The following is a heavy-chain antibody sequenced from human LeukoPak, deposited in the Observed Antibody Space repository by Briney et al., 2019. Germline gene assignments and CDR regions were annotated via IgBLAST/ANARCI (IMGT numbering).Heavy chain of an antibody. D-gene: IGHD3-10*01. V-gene: IGHV2-5*08. CDR2: IYWDDDK. CDR1: GFSLTSARMC. J-gene: IGHJ4*02. Sequence: ESGPTLVNPTQTLKLTCDVSGFSLTSARMCVSWVRQPPGKALEWLALIYWDDDKRYSPSLKSRLTITKDTSKNQVVLTMTNMDPVDTATYYCAHSGNYYGSGSYYYWGQGTLVTVSS. CDR3: AHSGNYYGSGSYYY.